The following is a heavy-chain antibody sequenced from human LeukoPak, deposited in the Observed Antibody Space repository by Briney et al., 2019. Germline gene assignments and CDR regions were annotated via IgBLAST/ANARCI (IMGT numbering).Heavy chain of an antibody. CDR2: ISYDGSNK. D-gene: IGHD5-24*01. CDR1: GFTFSSYG. V-gene: IGHV3-30*03. J-gene: IGHJ4*02. Sequence: GGSLRLSCAASGFTFSSYGMHWVRQAPGKGLEWVAVISYDGSNKYYADSVKGRFTISRDISRNTVHLQMNSLRAGDTAVYYCARDPHGYNSYFDYWGQGTLVTVSS. CDR3: ARDPHGYNSYFDY.